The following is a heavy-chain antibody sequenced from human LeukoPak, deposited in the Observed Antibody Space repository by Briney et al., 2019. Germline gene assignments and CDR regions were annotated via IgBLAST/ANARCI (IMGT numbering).Heavy chain of an antibody. J-gene: IGHJ4*02. CDR3: AKDRWDGYNWGGVDY. CDR2: ISWNSGSI. CDR1: GFTFDDYA. V-gene: IGHV3-9*01. Sequence: GRSLRLSCAASGFTFDDYAMHWVRQAPGKGLEWVSGISWNSGSIGYADSVKGRFTISRDNAKNSLYLQMNSLRAEDTALYYCAKDRWDGYNWGGVDYWGQGTQVTVSS. D-gene: IGHD5-24*01.